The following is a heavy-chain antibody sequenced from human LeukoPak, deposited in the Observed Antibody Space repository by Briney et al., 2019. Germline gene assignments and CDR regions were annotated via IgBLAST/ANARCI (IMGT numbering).Heavy chain of an antibody. V-gene: IGHV1-2*02. D-gene: IGHD3-22*01. Sequence: GASVKVSCKASGYTFTGYYMHWVRQAPGQGLEWMGWINPNSGGTNYAQKFQGRVTMTRDTSISTAYMELSRLRSDDTAVYYCAGGFDSSGYYYQQYYYYYMDVWGKGTTVTVSS. CDR2: INPNSGGT. CDR1: GYTFTGYY. J-gene: IGHJ6*03. CDR3: AGGFDSSGYYYQQYYYYYMDV.